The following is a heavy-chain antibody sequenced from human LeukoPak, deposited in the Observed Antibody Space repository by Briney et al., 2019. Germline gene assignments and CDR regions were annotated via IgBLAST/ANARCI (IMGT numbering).Heavy chain of an antibody. D-gene: IGHD1-14*01. CDR3: ASSLGTTTDFDY. CDR2: IYTSGST. CDR1: GGSISSGSYY. J-gene: IGHJ4*02. V-gene: IGHV4-61*02. Sequence: ASQTLSLTCTVSGGSISSGSYYWSWIRQPAGKGLEWIGRIYTSGSTNYNPSLESRVTISVDTSKNQFSLKLSSVTAADTAVYYCASSLGTTTDFDYWGQGTLVTVSS.